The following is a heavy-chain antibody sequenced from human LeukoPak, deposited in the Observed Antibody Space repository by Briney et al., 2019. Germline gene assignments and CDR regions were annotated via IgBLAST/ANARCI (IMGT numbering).Heavy chain of an antibody. CDR3: ARAPGIAAAGTHFDF. CDR2: IYYTRST. Sequence: PSETLSLTCTVSGGSISSYYWSWIRQPPGKGLEWIGYIYYTRSTHYNPSLKSRVTISVDTSRNQFSLKLSSVTAGDTAVYYYARAPGIAAAGTHFDFWGQGTLVTVSS. J-gene: IGHJ4*02. CDR1: GGSISSYY. V-gene: IGHV4-59*01. D-gene: IGHD6-13*01.